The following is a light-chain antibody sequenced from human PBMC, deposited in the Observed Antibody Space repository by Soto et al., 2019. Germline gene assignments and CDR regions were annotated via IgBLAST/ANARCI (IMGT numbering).Light chain of an antibody. Sequence: EIVLTQSPGTLSLSPGERATLSCRASQSVSNNYLAWYQQKPGQAPRLLIYGASNRATAIPDRFSGSGSGTDFALTISRLEPEDFAVYYSQQYGSSGTFGQGTKVEIK. J-gene: IGKJ1*01. V-gene: IGKV3-20*01. CDR2: GAS. CDR1: QSVSNNY. CDR3: QQYGSSGT.